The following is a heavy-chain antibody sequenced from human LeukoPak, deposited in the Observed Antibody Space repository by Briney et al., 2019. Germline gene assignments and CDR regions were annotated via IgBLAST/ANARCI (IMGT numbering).Heavy chain of an antibody. CDR2: ISSTGSII. CDR3: ARALLKRELFLFDY. CDR1: GFTFSDYY. V-gene: IGHV3-11*01. J-gene: IGHJ4*02. D-gene: IGHD1-26*01. Sequence: SGGSLRLSCAVSGFTFSDYYMSWIRQAPGKGLEWISYISSTGSIIYDADSVKGRFTISRDNAKNSLYLQMNSLRADDTAVYYCARALLKRELFLFDYWGQGTLVTVSS.